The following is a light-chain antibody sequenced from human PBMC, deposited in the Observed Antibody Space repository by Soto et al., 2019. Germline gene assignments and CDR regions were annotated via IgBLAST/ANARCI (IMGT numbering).Light chain of an antibody. CDR3: QSDDSRGV. CDR1: SGSIASNY. Sequence: NFMLTQPHSVSESPGKTVTISCTRSSGSIASNYVQWYQQRPGSSPTTVIYEDNQRPSGVPDRFSGSIDSSSNSASLTISGRKTEDEADYCCQSDDSRGVFGGGTKVTVL. V-gene: IGLV6-57*01. J-gene: IGLJ2*01. CDR2: EDN.